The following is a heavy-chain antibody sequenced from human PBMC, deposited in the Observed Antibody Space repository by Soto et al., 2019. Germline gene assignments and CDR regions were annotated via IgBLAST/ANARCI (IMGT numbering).Heavy chain of an antibody. V-gene: IGHV4-4*07. CDR2: VYSSGTT. CDR3: ARDIGSYAYGEGY. CDR1: GGSINSYW. J-gene: IGHJ4*02. Sequence: SETLSLTCSVSGGSINSYWWSWIRQPAGKGLEWIGRVYSSGTTDYNPSLNSRATLSVETSKNQFSLKLSSVTAADTAVDYCARDIGSYAYGEGYWGQGIQVTVSS. D-gene: IGHD3-10*01.